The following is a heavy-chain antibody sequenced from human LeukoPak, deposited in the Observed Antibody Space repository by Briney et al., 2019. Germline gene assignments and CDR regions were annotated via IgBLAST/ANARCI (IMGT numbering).Heavy chain of an antibody. D-gene: IGHD2-2*01. CDR2: ISAYNGNT. CDR3: ARSRPIVPAKVNWFDP. Sequence: ASVKVSCKASGYTFTSYGISWVRQAPGQGLEWMGWISAYNGNTNYAQKLQGRVTMTTDTSTSTAYMELRSLRSDDTAVYYCARSRPIVPAKVNWFDPWGQGTLVTVSS. CDR1: GYTFTSYG. V-gene: IGHV1-18*01. J-gene: IGHJ5*02.